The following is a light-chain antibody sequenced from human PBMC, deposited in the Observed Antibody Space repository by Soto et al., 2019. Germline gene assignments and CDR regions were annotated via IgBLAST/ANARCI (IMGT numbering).Light chain of an antibody. CDR2: SDD. J-gene: IGLJ2*01. CDR1: SSNVGSNT. CDR3: ATWDGNLNGVV. Sequence: QSVLTQPPSASGTPGQRVTISCSGSSSNVGSNTVNWYQQLPGTAPKLLIYSDDQRPSGVPDQFSGSKSGTSASLAISGLQSGDDADYYCATWDGNLNGVVFGGGTKLTVL. V-gene: IGLV1-44*01.